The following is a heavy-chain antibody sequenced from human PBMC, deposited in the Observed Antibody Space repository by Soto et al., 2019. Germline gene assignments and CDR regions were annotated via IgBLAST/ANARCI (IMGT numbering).Heavy chain of an antibody. Sequence: QVQLVESGGGVVQPGRSLRLSCAASGFPFSSYGMHWVREAPGKGLEWVAVISYDGSNKYYADSVKGRFTISRDNSASTLYLQMHSLRHEDTALYDSGGGPYYFDYRGQGTLVTVSS. D-gene: IGHD3-10*01. CDR2: ISYDGSNK. J-gene: IGHJ4*02. V-gene: IGHV3-30*03. CDR3: GGGPYYFDY. CDR1: GFPFSSYG.